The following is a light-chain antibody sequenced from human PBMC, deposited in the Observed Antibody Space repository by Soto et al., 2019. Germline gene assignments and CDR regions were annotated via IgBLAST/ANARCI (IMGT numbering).Light chain of an antibody. CDR3: QQYGSF. V-gene: IGKV3-20*01. CDR2: EAS. Sequence: EIVLTQSPATLSLSPGERVILSCRASQTVRSSLAWYQQKPGQAPRLIIYEASSRATGIPDRFSGGGSGTDFTLTISRLEPEDFAVYYCQQYGSFFGQGTRLEIK. CDR1: QTVRSS. J-gene: IGKJ5*01.